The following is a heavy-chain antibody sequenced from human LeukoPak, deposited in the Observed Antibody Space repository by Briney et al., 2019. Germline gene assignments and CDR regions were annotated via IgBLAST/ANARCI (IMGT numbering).Heavy chain of an antibody. V-gene: IGHV4-59*01. Sequence: SETLSLTCTVSGGSISSYYWNWIRQPPGKGLEWMGYIYYSGSTNYNPSLKSRVTISVDTSKNQFSLKLSSVTAADTAVYYCARGGARNSVSSWFSTFDFWGQGTLVTVSS. J-gene: IGHJ4*02. CDR2: IYYSGST. CDR3: ARGGARNSVSSWFSTFDF. CDR1: GGSISSYY. D-gene: IGHD6-13*01.